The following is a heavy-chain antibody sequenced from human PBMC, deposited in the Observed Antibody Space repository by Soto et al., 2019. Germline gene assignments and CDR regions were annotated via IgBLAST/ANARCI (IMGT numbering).Heavy chain of an antibody. Sequence: ASVKVSCKASGYTFTSYAMHWVRQAPGQRLEWMGWINAGNGNTKYSQKFQGRVTITRDTSASTAYMELSSLRSEDTAVYYCASFEYGSSIYYYGMDVWGQGTTVTVSS. V-gene: IGHV1-3*01. D-gene: IGHD6-6*01. J-gene: IGHJ6*02. CDR3: ASFEYGSSIYYYGMDV. CDR2: INAGNGNT. CDR1: GYTFTSYA.